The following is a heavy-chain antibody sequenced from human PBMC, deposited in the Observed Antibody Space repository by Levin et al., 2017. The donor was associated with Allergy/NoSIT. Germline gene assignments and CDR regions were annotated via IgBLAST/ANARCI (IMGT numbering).Heavy chain of an antibody. CDR2: ISSSSSYI. D-gene: IGHD4-23*01. J-gene: IGHJ6*02. V-gene: IGHV3-21*01. Sequence: GGSLRLSCAASGFTFSSYSMNWVRQAPGKGLEWVSSISSSSSYIYYADSVKGRFTISRDNAKNSLYLQMNSLRAEDTAVYYCAREGGDYGGNSGEDYYYGMDVWGQGTTVTVSS. CDR1: GFTFSSYS. CDR3: AREGGDYGGNSGEDYYYGMDV.